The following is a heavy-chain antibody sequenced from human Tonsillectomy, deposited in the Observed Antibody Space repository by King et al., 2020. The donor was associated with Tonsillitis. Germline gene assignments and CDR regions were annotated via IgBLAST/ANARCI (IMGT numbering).Heavy chain of an antibody. V-gene: IGHV3-30*07. J-gene: IGHJ6*02. Sequence: SVKGRFIISRDNAKNTLYLQMNSLRAEDTAVYYCARDVDFGKGGMDVWGQGTTVIVSS. D-gene: IGHD3-3*01. CDR3: ARDVDFGKGGMDV.